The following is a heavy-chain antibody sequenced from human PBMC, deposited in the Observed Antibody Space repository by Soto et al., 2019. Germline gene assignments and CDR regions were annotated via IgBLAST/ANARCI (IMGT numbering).Heavy chain of an antibody. CDR2: IWYDGSNK. J-gene: IGHJ4*02. CDR1: GFTFSSYG. Sequence: QVQLVESGGGVVQPGRSLRLSCAASGFTFSSYGMHWVRQAPGKGLEWVAVIWYDGSNKYYADSVKGRFTISRDNSKNTLYLQMNSLRAEDTAVYYCARGSGGYYYVFDYWGQGTLVTVSS. CDR3: ARGSGGYYYVFDY. D-gene: IGHD3-22*01. V-gene: IGHV3-33*01.